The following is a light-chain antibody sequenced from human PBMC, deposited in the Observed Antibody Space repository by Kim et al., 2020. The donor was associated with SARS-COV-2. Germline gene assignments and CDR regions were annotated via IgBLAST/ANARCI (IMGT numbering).Light chain of an antibody. J-gene: IGLJ3*02. CDR3: LLYYGSAWV. V-gene: IGLV7-43*01. Sequence: PGGTVTLTRASSTGDVTSGCHPIWYQQKTGQAARALIYDTNNRHSWTPARFSGSLLGGKAALTLSSVQPEDEAEYYCLLYYGSAWVFGGGTKLTVL. CDR2: DTN. CDR1: TGDVTSGCH.